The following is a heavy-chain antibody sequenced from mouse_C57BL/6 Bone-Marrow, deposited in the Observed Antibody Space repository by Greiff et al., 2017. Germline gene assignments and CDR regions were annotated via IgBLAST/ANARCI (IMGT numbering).Heavy chain of an antibody. CDR1: GYTFTSYG. V-gene: IGHV1-81*01. J-gene: IGHJ2*01. CDR3: ARSYYGSSYYFDY. D-gene: IGHD1-1*01. Sequence: VQLQQSGAELARPGASVKLSCKASGYTFTSYGISWVKQRTGQGLEWIGENYPRSGNTYYNEKFKGKATLTADKSSSTAYMELRSLTSEDSAVYFCARSYYGSSYYFDYWGQGTTLTVSS. CDR2: NYPRSGNT.